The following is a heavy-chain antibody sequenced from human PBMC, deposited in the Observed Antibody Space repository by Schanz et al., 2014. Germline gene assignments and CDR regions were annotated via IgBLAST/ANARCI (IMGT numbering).Heavy chain of an antibody. Sequence: EVQLVESGGGLVQPGGSLRLSCAASGFSISFHWMSWVRQAPGKGPEWVANIKQDGSEKYYVDSVKGRFTISRDNAKNTLYLQMSSLRAEDTALYYCAKDPHRDYGGKPQTFDIWGQGTMVTVSS. CDR1: GFSISFHW. J-gene: IGHJ3*02. CDR3: AKDPHRDYGGKPQTFDI. CDR2: IKQDGSEK. D-gene: IGHD4-17*01. V-gene: IGHV3-7*01.